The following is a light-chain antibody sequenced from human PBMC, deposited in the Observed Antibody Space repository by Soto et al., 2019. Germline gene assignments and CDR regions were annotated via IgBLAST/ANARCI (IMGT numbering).Light chain of an antibody. Sequence: DIQMTQSPSTLSASVGDRVTITCRASQSISNWLAWYQQKPGKAPNLLIYAASSLQSGVPSRFSGSGSGTEFTLTITSLQPDDFATYYCQHYNSYSEAFGQGTKVELK. J-gene: IGKJ1*01. CDR3: QHYNSYSEA. CDR2: AAS. CDR1: QSISNW. V-gene: IGKV1-5*01.